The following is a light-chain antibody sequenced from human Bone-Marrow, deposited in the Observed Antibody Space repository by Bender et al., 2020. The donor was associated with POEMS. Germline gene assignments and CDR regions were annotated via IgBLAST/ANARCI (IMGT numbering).Light chain of an antibody. V-gene: IGLV2-14*02. CDR3: VAWDASLNGWV. CDR1: SSDVGNYNL. J-gene: IGLJ3*02. CDR2: DVD. Sequence: QSALTQPASVSGSPGQSITVSCTGTSSDVGNYNLVSWYQQHPGEAPKLMIYDVDSRPLGISNRFSGSKSGNTASLTISGLQSDDEAIYFCVAWDASLNGWVFGGGTKLTVL.